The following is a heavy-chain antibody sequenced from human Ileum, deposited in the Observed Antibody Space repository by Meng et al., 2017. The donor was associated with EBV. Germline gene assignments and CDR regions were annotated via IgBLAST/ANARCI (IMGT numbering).Heavy chain of an antibody. V-gene: IGHV4-39*06. D-gene: IGHD3-10*01. Sequence: RLHRKESGPGLGKPSEPLSPPGPVSGDSISNSDYYWDWIRQSPGKGLEWIASIYRSGSTYYDPSLKSRVTISLDTSKNQFSLKLSSVTAADTAVYYCARDPAYPRGLFDSWGQGTLVTVSS. J-gene: IGHJ4*02. CDR3: ARDPAYPRGLFDS. CDR1: GDSISNSDYY. CDR2: IYRSGST.